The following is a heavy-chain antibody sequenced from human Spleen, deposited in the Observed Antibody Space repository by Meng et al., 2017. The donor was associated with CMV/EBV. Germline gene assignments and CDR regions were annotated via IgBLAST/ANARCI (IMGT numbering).Heavy chain of an antibody. CDR2: ISYDGSNK. Sequence: GGSLRLSCAASGFTFSSYSMNWVRQAPGKGLEWVAVISYDGSNKYYADSVKGRFTASRDNSKNTLHLQMNSLTAEDTAVYYCARDKRDQLLVYGMDVWGQGTTVTVSS. V-gene: IGHV3-30*03. D-gene: IGHD2-2*01. J-gene: IGHJ6*02. CDR1: GFTFSSYS. CDR3: ARDKRDQLLVYGMDV.